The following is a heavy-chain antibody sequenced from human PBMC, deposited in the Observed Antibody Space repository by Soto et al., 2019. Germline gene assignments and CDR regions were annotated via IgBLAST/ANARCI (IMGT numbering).Heavy chain of an antibody. D-gene: IGHD6-13*01. V-gene: IGHV1-2*04. J-gene: IGHJ6*03. CDR2: INPNSGGT. CDR1: GYTFTGYY. CDR3: AIVAYSSSWYPEDRYYYYYMDV. Sequence: QVQLVQSGAEVKKPGASVKVSCKAPGYTFTGYYMHWVRQAPGQGLEWMGWINPNSGGTNYAQKLQGWVTMTRDTYISRAHMALSRLRSDDTAVYYCAIVAYSSSWYPEDRYYYYYMDVWGKGTTVTVSS.